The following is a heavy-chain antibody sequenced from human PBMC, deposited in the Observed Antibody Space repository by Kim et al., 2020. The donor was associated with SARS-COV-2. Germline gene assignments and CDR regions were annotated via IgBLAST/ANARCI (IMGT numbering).Heavy chain of an antibody. Sequence: GGSLRLSCAASGFTFSSYGMHWVRQAPGKGLEWVAVIWYDGSNKYYADSVKGRFTISRDNSKNTLYLQMNSLRAEDTAVYYCARDLGNYDILTGYHDAFDIWGQGTMVTVSS. CDR3: ARDLGNYDILTGYHDAFDI. J-gene: IGHJ3*02. CDR2: IWYDGSNK. D-gene: IGHD3-9*01. CDR1: GFTFSSYG. V-gene: IGHV3-33*01.